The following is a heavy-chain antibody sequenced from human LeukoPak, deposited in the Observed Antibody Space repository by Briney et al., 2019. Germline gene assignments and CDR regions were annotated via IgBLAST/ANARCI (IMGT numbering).Heavy chain of an antibody. V-gene: IGHV3-66*01. CDR1: GFTVSSNF. CDR2: IYSGGSA. D-gene: IGHD6-6*01. J-gene: IGHJ6*02. Sequence: GGSLRLSCAASGFTVSSNFMSWVRQAPGKGLEWVSVIYSGGSAYYADSVKGRFTISRDNSKNTLYLQMNSLRAEDTAVYYCARDLGIAARPYYYYGMDVWGQGTTVTVSS. CDR3: ARDLGIAARPYYYYGMDV.